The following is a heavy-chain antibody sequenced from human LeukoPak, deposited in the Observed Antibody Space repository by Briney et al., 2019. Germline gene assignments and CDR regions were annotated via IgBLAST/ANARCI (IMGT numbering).Heavy chain of an antibody. CDR1: GFTFSSYW. CDR3: ARDGRDIVVVPADYYYYYYMDV. V-gene: IGHV3-7*01. Sequence: GGSLRLSCAASGFTFSSYWMSWVRRAPGKGLEWVANIKQDGSEKYYVDSVKGRFTISRDNAKNSLYLQMNSLRAEDTAVYYCARDGRDIVVVPADYYYYYYMDVWGKGTTVTVSS. D-gene: IGHD2-2*01. J-gene: IGHJ6*03. CDR2: IKQDGSEK.